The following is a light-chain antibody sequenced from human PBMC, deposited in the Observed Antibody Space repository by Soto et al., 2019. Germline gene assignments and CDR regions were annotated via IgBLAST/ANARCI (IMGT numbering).Light chain of an antibody. CDR2: EVS. Sequence: QSVRIQPASVSGSPGQSITISCIGTSSDGGGSNYVSWYQHHPHRAPKLLIYEVSYRPSGVSNRFSGSKSYNTASLTISGLQAEDEADYYCSSYTSSNTLEVFGIGTKVTVL. J-gene: IGLJ1*01. CDR1: SSDGGGSNY. CDR3: SSYTSSNTLEV. V-gene: IGLV2-14*01.